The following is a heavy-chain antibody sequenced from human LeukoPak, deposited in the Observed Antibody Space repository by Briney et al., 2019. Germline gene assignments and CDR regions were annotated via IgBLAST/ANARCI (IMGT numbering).Heavy chain of an antibody. CDR2: IKQDESER. J-gene: IGHJ4*02. D-gene: IGHD1-26*01. Sequence: GGSLRLSCEGSGFSFSSYWTTWVRQSPGKGPEWVANIKQDESERYTVDSVKGRFTISRDNAKNSVYLHMNSLRAEDTALYYCASGSYSPADWGQGTLVTVSS. V-gene: IGHV3-7*01. CDR1: GFSFSSYW. CDR3: ASGSYSPAD.